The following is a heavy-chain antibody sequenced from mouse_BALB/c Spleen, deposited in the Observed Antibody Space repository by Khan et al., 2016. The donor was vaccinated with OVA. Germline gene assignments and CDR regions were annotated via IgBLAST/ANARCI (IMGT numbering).Heavy chain of an antibody. CDR2: ISGTGIYT. CDR1: GFAFSSYD. Sequence: EVELVESGGGLVKPGGSLKLSCAPSGFAFSSYDMSWVRQTPEKRLEWVATISGTGIYTSYPDSVKGRFTISLDNARNTMYLQMSSLRSEDTAVYYFGRPPYYGNPWFNYWGQGTLVTVSA. CDR3: GRPPYYGNPWFNY. D-gene: IGHD2-10*01. J-gene: IGHJ3*01. V-gene: IGHV5-9*02.